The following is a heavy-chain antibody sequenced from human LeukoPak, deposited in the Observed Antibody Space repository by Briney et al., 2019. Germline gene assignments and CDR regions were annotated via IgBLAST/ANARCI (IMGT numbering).Heavy chain of an antibody. CDR2: VKGDGRTT. J-gene: IGHJ4*02. D-gene: IGHD5-18*01. Sequence: GGSLRLSCAASGLTFSDFWMHWVRQPPGKGLVWVALVKGDGRTTIYADSVKGRFTISRDNAKDTLYLQMNSLRADDSGVYYCATGHSYGYDYWGQGVLVTVSS. V-gene: IGHV3-74*01. CDR1: GLTFSDFW. CDR3: ATGHSYGYDY.